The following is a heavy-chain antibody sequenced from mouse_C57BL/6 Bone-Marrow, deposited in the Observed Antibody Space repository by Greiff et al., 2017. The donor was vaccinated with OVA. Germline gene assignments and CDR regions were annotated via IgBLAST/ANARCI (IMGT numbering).Heavy chain of an antibody. Sequence: QVQLQQSGPELVKPGASVKISCKASGYAFSSSWMNWVKQRPGKGLEWIGRIYPGDGDTNYNGKFKGKATLTADKSSSTAYMQLSSLTSEDSAVYSCATLGRPWFAYWGQGTLVTVSA. CDR3: ATLGRPWFAY. V-gene: IGHV1-82*01. D-gene: IGHD3-3*01. J-gene: IGHJ3*01. CDR2: IYPGDGDT. CDR1: GYAFSSSW.